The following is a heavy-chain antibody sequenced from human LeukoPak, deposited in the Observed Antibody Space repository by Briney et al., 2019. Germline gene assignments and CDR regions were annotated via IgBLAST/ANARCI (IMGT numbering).Heavy chain of an antibody. V-gene: IGHV4-39*07. Sequence: PSETLSLTCTVSGDSISSGGYSWGWIRQPPGKGLEWVGSIYYSGTTYYNPSLKSRVTISVDTSKNQFSLKLSSVTAADTAVYYCARGSGYWGQGTLVTVSS. D-gene: IGHD6-25*01. CDR2: IYYSGTT. CDR3: ARGSGY. CDR1: GDSISSGGYS. J-gene: IGHJ4*02.